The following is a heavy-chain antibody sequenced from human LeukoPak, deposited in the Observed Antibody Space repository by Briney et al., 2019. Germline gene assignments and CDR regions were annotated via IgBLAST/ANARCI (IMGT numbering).Heavy chain of an antibody. CDR1: GYTFTGYY. CDR3: ARVAGSGSLRAFDI. Sequence: ASVKVSCKASGYTFTGYYMHWVRQAPGQGLEWMGWINPNSGGTNYAQKFQGRVTMTRGTSISTAYMELSRLRSDDTAVYYCARVAGSGSLRAFDIWGQGTMVTVSS. CDR2: INPNSGGT. J-gene: IGHJ3*02. V-gene: IGHV1-2*02. D-gene: IGHD3-10*01.